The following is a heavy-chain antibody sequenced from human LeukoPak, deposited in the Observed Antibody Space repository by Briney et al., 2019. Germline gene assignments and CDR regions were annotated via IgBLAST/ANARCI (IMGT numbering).Heavy chain of an antibody. CDR1: GVSISSYY. CDR2: IYYSGST. D-gene: IGHD6-13*01. V-gene: IGHV4-59*08. Sequence: SETLSLTCAFSGVSISSYYWSWIRQPPGKGLEWIWDIYYSGSTNYNPSLKSRVTISVDTSKNQFSLRLSSVTAADTAVYYCARLIRMAAAGTRAFDIWGQGKMVTVSS. J-gene: IGHJ3*02. CDR3: ARLIRMAAAGTRAFDI.